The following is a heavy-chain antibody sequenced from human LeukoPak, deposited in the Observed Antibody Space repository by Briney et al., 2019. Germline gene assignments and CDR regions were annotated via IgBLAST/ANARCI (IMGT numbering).Heavy chain of an antibody. V-gene: IGHV1-69*05. Sequence: GSSVKVSCKASGGTFSSYAISWVRQAPGQGLEWMGGIIPIFGTANYAQKFQGRVTITTGESTSTAYMELSSLRSEDTAVYYCARGDFWSGYYGGFDPWGQGTLVTVFS. CDR1: GGTFSSYA. D-gene: IGHD3-3*01. J-gene: IGHJ5*02. CDR2: IIPIFGTA. CDR3: ARGDFWSGYYGGFDP.